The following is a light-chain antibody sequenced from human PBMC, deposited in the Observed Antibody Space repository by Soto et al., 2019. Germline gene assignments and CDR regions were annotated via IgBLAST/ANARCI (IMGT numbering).Light chain of an antibody. Sequence: DIVMTQSPLSLPVTPGEPASISCRSSQSLLHSNGYTYLDWYLQKPGQSPQLLIYLGSNRASGVPDRFSGSGSGTDFTLQISRVEAEDVGVYYCMRALQTPALGGGTKVDTK. J-gene: IGKJ4*01. CDR1: QSLLHSNGYTY. V-gene: IGKV2-28*01. CDR2: LGS. CDR3: MRALQTPA.